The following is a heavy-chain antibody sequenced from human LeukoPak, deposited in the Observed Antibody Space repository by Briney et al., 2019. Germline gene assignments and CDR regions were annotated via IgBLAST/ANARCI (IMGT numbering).Heavy chain of an antibody. CDR2: IYYTGST. V-gene: IGHV4-59*01. Sequence: SETLSLTCTVSGGSISSYYWTWIRQPPGKRLEWIGYIYYTGSTNYNPSLKSRVTISVDTSKNQFSLKLSSVTAADTAVYYCARAGHGSGSSVDYWGQGTLVTVSS. CDR3: ARAGHGSGSSVDY. D-gene: IGHD3-10*01. J-gene: IGHJ4*02. CDR1: GGSISSYY.